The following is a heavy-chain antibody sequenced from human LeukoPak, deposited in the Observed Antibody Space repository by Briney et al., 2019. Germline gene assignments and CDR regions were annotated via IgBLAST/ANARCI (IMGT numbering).Heavy chain of an antibody. V-gene: IGHV1-2*02. D-gene: IGHD3/OR15-3a*01. CDR1: GYTFTDYY. CDR3: ARDSPVALLDLDY. J-gene: IGHJ4*02. CDR2: IKSENGDT. Sequence: RASVKVSCKASGYTFTDYYIHWVRQAPGQGLEWMAWIKSENGDTDHAEKFRGRVTMTRDTSINTAYMELTSLTSDDTAVYYCARDSPVALLDLDYWGQGTLVTVSS.